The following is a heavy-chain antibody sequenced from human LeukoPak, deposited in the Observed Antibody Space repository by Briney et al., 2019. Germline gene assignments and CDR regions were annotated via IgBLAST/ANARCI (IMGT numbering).Heavy chain of an antibody. CDR2: ISYDGSNK. CDR3: AKDVGGGGGPLFDY. V-gene: IGHV3-30-3*01. CDR1: GFTFSSYA. Sequence: GGSLRLSCAASGFTFSSYAMHWVRQAPGKGLEWVAVISYDGSNKYYADSVEGRFTISRDNSKTTLYLQMNSLRAEDTAIYYCAKDVGGGGGPLFDYWGQGTLLTVSS. J-gene: IGHJ4*02. D-gene: IGHD4-23*01.